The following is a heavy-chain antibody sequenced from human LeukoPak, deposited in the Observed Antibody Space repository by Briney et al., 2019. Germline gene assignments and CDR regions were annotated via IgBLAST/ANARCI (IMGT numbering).Heavy chain of an antibody. CDR2: IYYSGST. CDR1: GGSISSSSYY. J-gene: IGHJ3*02. CDR3: ARAEYYYDSSGYYYGGKDAFDI. V-gene: IGHV4-39*07. D-gene: IGHD3-22*01. Sequence: PSETLSLTCTVSGGSISSSSYYWGWIRQPPGKGLEWIGSIYYSGSTYYNPSLKSRVTISVDTSKNQFSLKLSSVTAADTAVYYCARAEYYYDSSGYYYGGKDAFDIWGQGTMVTVSS.